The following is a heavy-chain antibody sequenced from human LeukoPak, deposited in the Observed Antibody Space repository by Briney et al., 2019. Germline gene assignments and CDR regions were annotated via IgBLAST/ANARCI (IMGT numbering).Heavy chain of an antibody. J-gene: IGHJ4*02. Sequence: GGSLRLSCAASGFTFNTYAMSWVRQAPGKGLEWVSSISSRSDLSYYVDSVKGRFTISRDNSRSTLYLQMNSLRAEDTAVYYCAKDLHGVVPAAKSDWGQGTLVTVSS. CDR3: AKDLHGVVPAAKSD. V-gene: IGHV3-23*01. CDR1: GFTFNTYA. CDR2: ISSRSDLS. D-gene: IGHD2-2*01.